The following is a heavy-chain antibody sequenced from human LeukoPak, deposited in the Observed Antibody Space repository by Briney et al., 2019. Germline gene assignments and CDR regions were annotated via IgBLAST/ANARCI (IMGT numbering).Heavy chain of an antibody. CDR3: ARNRPLYDFWSGQPDYDP. CDR2: ISAYNGNT. CDR1: GYTFTNYG. D-gene: IGHD3-3*01. Sequence: ASVKVSCKASGYTFTNYGISWVRQAPGQGLEWMGWISAYNGNTNYAQNLQGRVTMTTDTSTSTAYMELRSLRSDDTAVYYCARNRPLYDFWSGQPDYDPWGQGTLVTVSS. V-gene: IGHV1-18*01. J-gene: IGHJ5*02.